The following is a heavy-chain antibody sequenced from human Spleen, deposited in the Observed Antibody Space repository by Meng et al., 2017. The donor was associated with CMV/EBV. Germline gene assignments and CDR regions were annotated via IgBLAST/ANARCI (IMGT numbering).Heavy chain of an antibody. CDR2: ISSRSGSI. V-gene: IGHV3-21*01. Sequence: MNWVRQAPGKGLEWVSSISSRSGSINYADSVKGRFTISRDNAQNSLFLQMNRLRAEDTAVYFCVRDLKTSTIYGVVITPQRYTWLDPWGQGTLVTVSS. J-gene: IGHJ5*02. D-gene: IGHD3-3*01. CDR3: VRDLKTSTIYGVVITPQRYTWLDP.